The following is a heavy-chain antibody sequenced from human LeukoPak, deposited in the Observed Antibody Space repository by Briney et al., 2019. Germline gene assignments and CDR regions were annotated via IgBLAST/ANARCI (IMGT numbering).Heavy chain of an antibody. D-gene: IGHD3-10*01. CDR2: IYHSGST. V-gene: IGHV4-4*02. Sequence: PSETLSLTCAVSGGSISSSNWWSWVRQPPGKGLEWIGEIYHSGSTTYNPSLKSRVTISVDKSENQFSLRLNSVTAADTAVYYCAKVSYGSGNRFDPWGQGTLVTVSS. J-gene: IGHJ5*02. CDR3: AKVSYGSGNRFDP. CDR1: GGSISSSNW.